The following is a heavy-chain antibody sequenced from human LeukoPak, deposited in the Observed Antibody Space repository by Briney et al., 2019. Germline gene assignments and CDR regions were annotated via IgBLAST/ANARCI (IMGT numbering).Heavy chain of an antibody. Sequence: GGSLRLSCAASGFTFNNAWMSWVRQAPGKGLEWVGRIKSKTDGGTTDYAAPVKGRFSISRDDSKNTLYLQMNSLKTEDTAVYYCTTAMYYDSSGYTRFEYWGQGTLVTVSS. CDR3: TTAMYYDSSGYTRFEY. V-gene: IGHV3-15*01. CDR1: GFTFNNAW. J-gene: IGHJ4*02. CDR2: IKSKTDGGTT. D-gene: IGHD3-22*01.